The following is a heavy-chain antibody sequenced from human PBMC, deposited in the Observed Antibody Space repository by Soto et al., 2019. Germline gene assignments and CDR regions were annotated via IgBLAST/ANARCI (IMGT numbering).Heavy chain of an antibody. CDR1: GDSISSGSY. V-gene: IGHV4-38-2*02. J-gene: IGHJ4*03. Sequence: SETLSLTCTVSGDSISSGSYWGCIRQPPGEGPEWIASIYHGGTTLYNPSLKSRISISVDTSKNQFSLRLTSVTAADTATYYCARVHVMVVAGSTFDYWGPGTLVTVSS. D-gene: IGHD6-19*01. CDR3: ARVHVMVVAGSTFDY. CDR2: IYHGGTT.